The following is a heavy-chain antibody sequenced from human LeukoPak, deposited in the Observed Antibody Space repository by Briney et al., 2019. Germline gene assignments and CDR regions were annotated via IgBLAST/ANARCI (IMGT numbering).Heavy chain of an antibody. J-gene: IGHJ4*02. CDR3: VRYFDWPRPFDY. CDR2: ISAYNGSA. V-gene: IGHV1-18*04. CDR1: GYTFTSYG. D-gene: IGHD3-9*01. Sequence: GASVKVSCKASGYTFTSYGISWVRQAPGQGLEWMGWISAYNGSANYAQNLQGRVTMTTDTSTSTAYMELRSLRSDDTAVYYCVRYFDWPRPFDYWGQGTLVTVSS.